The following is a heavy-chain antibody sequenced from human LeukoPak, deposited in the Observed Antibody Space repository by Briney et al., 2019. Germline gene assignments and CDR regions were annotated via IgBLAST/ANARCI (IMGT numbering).Heavy chain of an antibody. V-gene: IGHV4-59*01. CDR2: ICYNGST. D-gene: IGHD3-22*01. J-gene: IGHJ6*03. Sequence: SETLSLTCTVSDGSISSYYWSWIRQPPGKGLEWIGYICYNGSTNYNPSLKSRVTISVDTSKNQFSLKLSSVTAADTAVYYCATSHSSGYYYYMDVWGKGTTVTVSS. CDR1: DGSISSYY. CDR3: ATSHSSGYYYYMDV.